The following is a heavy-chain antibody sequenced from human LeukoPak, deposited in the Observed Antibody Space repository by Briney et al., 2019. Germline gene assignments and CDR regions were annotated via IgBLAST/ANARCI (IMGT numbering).Heavy chain of an antibody. J-gene: IGHJ6*02. D-gene: IGHD6-6*01. CDR2: ISYDGSNN. CDR1: GFTFSSYA. Sequence: PGGSLRLSCAAYGFTFSSYAMHWVRQAPGKGREWEAVISYDGSNNYYADSVKGRFTISRDNSKNTLYLQMNSLRAEDTAVYYCARMYSSSMSALDVWGQGTTVTVSS. CDR3: ARMYSSSMSALDV. V-gene: IGHV3-30-3*01.